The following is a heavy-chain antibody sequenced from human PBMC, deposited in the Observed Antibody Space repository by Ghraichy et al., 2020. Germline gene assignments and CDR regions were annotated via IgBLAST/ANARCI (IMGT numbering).Heavy chain of an antibody. CDR2: IYYTGST. V-gene: IGHV4-39*07. CDR1: GGSISSTSYH. J-gene: IGHJ6*02. CDR3: ARDLSRYDFWSGYYRADYYCYGMDG. Sequence: SETLSLTCTVSGGSISSTSYHWSWIRQPPGQGLDWIGSIYYTGSTHYNPSLRSRVTISADTSKQQFSLKLSSVTAADTAVYYCARDLSRYDFWSGYYRADYYCYGMDGWGHGTTVIVSS. D-gene: IGHD3-3*01.